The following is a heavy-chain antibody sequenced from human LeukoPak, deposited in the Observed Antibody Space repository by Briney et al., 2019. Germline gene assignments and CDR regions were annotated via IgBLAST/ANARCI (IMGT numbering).Heavy chain of an antibody. V-gene: IGHV3-33*06. CDR3: AKELGSSSYYFDY. D-gene: IGHD6-13*01. Sequence: GGSLRLSCAASGFTFNTCGMHWVRQAPGEGLEWVAVIWYDGTNKYYADSVKGRFTISRDNSKNTLYLQMNSLRAEDTAVYYCAKELGSSSYYFDYWGQGTLVTVSS. CDR2: IWYDGTNK. CDR1: GFTFNTCG. J-gene: IGHJ4*02.